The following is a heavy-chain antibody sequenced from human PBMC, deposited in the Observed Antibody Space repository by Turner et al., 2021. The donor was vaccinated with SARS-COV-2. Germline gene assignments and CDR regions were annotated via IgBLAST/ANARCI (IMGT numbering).Heavy chain of an antibody. V-gene: IGHV3-64D*06. Sequence: EVQLVESGGGLVQPGGSRRLSCSASGFTFSTNAMHWVRQAPGKGLEYLSVVSSNGDFTDYSDSVKGRFIISRDNSENTLYLKMSSLRTADTAVYYCVFYGSTAAYWGQGTLVSVSS. CDR1: GFTFSTNA. CDR2: VSSNGDFT. D-gene: IGHD4-17*01. J-gene: IGHJ4*02. CDR3: VFYGSTAAY.